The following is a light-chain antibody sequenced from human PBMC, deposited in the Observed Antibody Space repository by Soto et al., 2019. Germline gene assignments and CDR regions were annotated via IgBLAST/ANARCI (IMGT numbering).Light chain of an antibody. V-gene: IGKV1-5*01. CDR3: LQHNRKGT. CDR2: AAS. Sequence: DIQMTQSPSTLSGSVGDRVTITCRASQTISSWLAWYQQKPGKAPKRLIYAASSLQSGVPSGFSGSGSGTEFTLTISSLQPEDFATYYCLQHNRKGTFGQGTKVDIK. J-gene: IGKJ1*01. CDR1: QTISSW.